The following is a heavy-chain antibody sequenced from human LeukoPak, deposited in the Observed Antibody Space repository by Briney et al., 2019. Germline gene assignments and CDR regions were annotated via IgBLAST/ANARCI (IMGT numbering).Heavy chain of an antibody. CDR1: GFTFSSYS. J-gene: IGHJ4*02. CDR2: ISSSSSYI. CDR3: ARGNDILTGYLDY. V-gene: IGHV3-21*01. D-gene: IGHD3-9*01. Sequence: GGSLRLSCAASGFTFSSYSMNWVRQAPGKGLEWVSSISSSSSYIYYGDSVKGRFTISRDNAKNSLYLQMNSLRAEDTAVYYCARGNDILTGYLDYWGQGTLVTVSS.